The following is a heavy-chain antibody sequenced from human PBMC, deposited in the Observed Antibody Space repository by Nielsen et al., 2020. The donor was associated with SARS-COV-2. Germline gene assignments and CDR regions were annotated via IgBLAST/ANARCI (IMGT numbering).Heavy chain of an antibody. D-gene: IGHD3-22*01. J-gene: IGHJ3*02. Sequence: GESLKISCTASGFTFSDYYMTWVRQAPGKGLEWVAFIRYDGSNKYYADSVKGRFTISRDNSKNTLYLQMNSLRAEDTAVYYCAKSIYDSSGYYSLYDAFDIWGQGTMVTVSS. CDR1: GFTFSDYY. V-gene: IGHV3-30*02. CDR2: IRYDGSNK. CDR3: AKSIYDSSGYYSLYDAFDI.